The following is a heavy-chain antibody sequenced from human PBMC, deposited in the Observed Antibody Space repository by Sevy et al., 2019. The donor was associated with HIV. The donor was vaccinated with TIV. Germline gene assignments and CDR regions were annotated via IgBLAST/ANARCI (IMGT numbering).Heavy chain of an antibody. CDR3: ATGREYYDENSGYFDY. V-gene: IGHV1-24*01. CDR2: FDPEDGEI. CDR1: GYRLSELS. J-gene: IGHJ4*02. D-gene: IGHD3-22*01. Sequence: ASVKVSCKISGYRLSELSMHWVRQAPGKGLEWMGRFDPEDGEIIYAQKFQGRVTVTEDTSTDTAYMELSRLRSDDTAVYYCATGREYYDENSGYFDYWGPGTLVTVSS.